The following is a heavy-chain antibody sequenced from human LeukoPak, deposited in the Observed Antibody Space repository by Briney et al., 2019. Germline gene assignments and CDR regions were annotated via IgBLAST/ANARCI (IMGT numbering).Heavy chain of an antibody. V-gene: IGHV3-11*01. CDR2: LSRSGDII. Sequence: GGSLRLSCAASGFTFSDYYMSWIRQAPGKGLEWLSFLSRSGDIIFYADSVKGRFTISRDNARNSLYLQMNTLRAEDTAVYYCARAIAAVDNRYFDYWGQGTLVTVSS. D-gene: IGHD6-13*01. CDR1: GFTFSDYY. J-gene: IGHJ4*02. CDR3: ARAIAAVDNRYFDY.